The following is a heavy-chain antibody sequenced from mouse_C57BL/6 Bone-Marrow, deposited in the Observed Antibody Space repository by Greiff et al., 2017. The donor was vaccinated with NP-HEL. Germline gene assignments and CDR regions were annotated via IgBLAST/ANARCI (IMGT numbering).Heavy chain of an antibody. CDR3: ANYYGTPYWYFDV. V-gene: IGHV1-74*01. CDR2: IHPSDSDT. CDR1: GYTFTSYW. D-gene: IGHD1-1*01. J-gene: IGHJ1*03. Sequence: QVQLQQPGAELVKPGASVKLSCKASGYTFTSYWMHWVKQRPGQGLEWIGRIHPSDSDTNYNQKFKGKATLTVDKSSSTAYMQLSSLTSEDSAVYYCANYYGTPYWYFDVWGTGTTVTVSS.